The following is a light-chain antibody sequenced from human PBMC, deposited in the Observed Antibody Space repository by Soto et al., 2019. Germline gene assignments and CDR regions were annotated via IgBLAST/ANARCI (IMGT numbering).Light chain of an antibody. J-gene: IGLJ1*01. Sequence: QSALTQPPSVAGGPGQSVTIACAGTSSSIGAGYEVHWYHQLPGTAPKLVVSGNDNRPSGVPDRLSASKSGTSASLAITGLQAEDEGHYFCQSYDKRLTAYVFGTGTKV. CDR1: SSSIGAGYE. CDR3: QSYDKRLTAYV. CDR2: GND. V-gene: IGLV1-40*01.